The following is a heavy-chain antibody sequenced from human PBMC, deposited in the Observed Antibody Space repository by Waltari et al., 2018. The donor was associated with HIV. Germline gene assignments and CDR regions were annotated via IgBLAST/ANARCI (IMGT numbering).Heavy chain of an antibody. J-gene: IGHJ4*02. CDR1: GFIFNDYA. CDR2: ISWNSKTI. D-gene: IGHD4-17*01. Sequence: EVQLVESGGGLVQPGRSLRLSCAASGFIFNDYAMHWVRQAPGRGLEWVSGISWNSKTIDYAYSVKGRFTISRDNAKNSLYLQLNSLRVDDTALYYCAKDVRYGDYAGGFEYWGQGILVTVSS. CDR3: AKDVRYGDYAGGFEY. V-gene: IGHV3-9*01.